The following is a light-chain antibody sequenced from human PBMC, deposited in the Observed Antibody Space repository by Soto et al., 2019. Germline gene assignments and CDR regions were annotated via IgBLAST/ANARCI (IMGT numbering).Light chain of an antibody. CDR3: QQSYSSPPT. Sequence: DTQSTQSPSSVEGTSGGEATINRRASQPVMTYLNWYQLKPGKPPRLLIYAASSLQSGVPSRFSGSRSGPDFTLTISSLQPEDFATYYCQQSYSSPPTFGQGTKVDIK. CDR1: QPVMTY. V-gene: IGKV1-39*01. CDR2: AAS. J-gene: IGKJ1*01.